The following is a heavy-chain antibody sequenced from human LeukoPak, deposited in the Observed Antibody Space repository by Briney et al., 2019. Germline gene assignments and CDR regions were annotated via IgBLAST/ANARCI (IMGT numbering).Heavy chain of an antibody. D-gene: IGHD2-8*01. CDR1: GGSISSGGYY. CDR3: ARGNPPHIVLSWFDP. CDR2: IYYSGST. Sequence: SETLSLTCTVSGGSISSGGYYWSWIRQHPGKGLEWIGYIYYSGSTYYNPSLKSRVTISVDTSKNQFSLKLSSVTAADTAVYCCARGNPPHIVLSWFDPWGQGALVTVSS. V-gene: IGHV4-31*03. J-gene: IGHJ5*02.